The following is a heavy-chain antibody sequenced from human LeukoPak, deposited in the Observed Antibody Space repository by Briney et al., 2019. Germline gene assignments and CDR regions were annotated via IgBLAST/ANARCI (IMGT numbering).Heavy chain of an antibody. CDR1: GYTFTSHW. CDR3: ARDSSLHENTWWFDP. D-gene: IGHD2/OR15-2a*01. V-gene: IGHV1-46*03. CDR2: INPGDGTT. Sequence: AASVKVSCKAYGYTFTSHWMHWVRQAPGQGLEWMAVINPGDGTTVYAQKFQGRATMTRDTSTSTVYMELRSLRSDDTAIYYCARDSSLHENTWWFDPWGQGTLVTVSS. J-gene: IGHJ5*02.